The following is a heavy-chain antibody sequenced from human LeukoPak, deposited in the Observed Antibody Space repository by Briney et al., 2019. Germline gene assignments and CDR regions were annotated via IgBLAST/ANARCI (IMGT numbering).Heavy chain of an antibody. J-gene: IGHJ4*02. D-gene: IGHD4-17*01. CDR1: GGSISSYY. CDR2: IYYSGST. CDR3: ARQTTVTSYGIDY. V-gene: IGHV4-59*06. Sequence: SETLSLTCTVSGGSISSYYWSWIRQHPGKGLEWIGYIYYSGSTYYNPSLKSRVTISVDTSKNQFSLKLSSVTAADTAVYYCARQTTVTSYGIDYWGQGTLVTVSS.